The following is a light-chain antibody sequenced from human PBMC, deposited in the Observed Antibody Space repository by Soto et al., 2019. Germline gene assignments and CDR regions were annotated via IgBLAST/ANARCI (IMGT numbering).Light chain of an antibody. CDR3: QQYHSSPFT. CDR1: QSVYSSY. J-gene: IGKJ3*01. CDR2: GAS. Sequence: DIGLTQSPGTLSLSPGERATLSCRASQSVYSSYLAWYQQKPGQAPRILIYGASSRSTGIPDRFSGGGSGGDFTLTISRLAPEDFAVYYCQQYHSSPFTFGPGTNVAIK. V-gene: IGKV3-20*01.